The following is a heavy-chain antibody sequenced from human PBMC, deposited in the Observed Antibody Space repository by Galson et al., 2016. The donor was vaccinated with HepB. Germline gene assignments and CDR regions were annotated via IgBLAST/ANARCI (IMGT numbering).Heavy chain of an antibody. CDR2: IYYSGNT. D-gene: IGHD3-22*01. Sequence: ETLSLTCTVSGASISSSSYYWNWIRQSPGKGLEWIGNIYYSGNTYYSPSLRSRVTISVDTPNNQFSLKLSSVTAADTAVYYCARLGHYDRGGYYVLDNFDNWGQGTLVAVSS. CDR3: ARLGHYDRGGYYVLDNFDN. V-gene: IGHV4-39*01. CDR1: GASISSSSYY. J-gene: IGHJ4*02.